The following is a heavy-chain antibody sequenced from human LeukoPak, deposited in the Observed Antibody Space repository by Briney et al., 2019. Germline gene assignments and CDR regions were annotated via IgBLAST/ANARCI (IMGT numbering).Heavy chain of an antibody. CDR3: AKDYYYDSSGYSHYFDY. Sequence: GGSLRLSCAASGFTFSSYGMHWVRQAPGKGLEWVAVISYDGSNKYYADSVKGRFTISRDNSKNTLYLQMNSLRAEDTAVYYCAKDYYYDSSGYSHYFDYWGQGTLVTVSS. J-gene: IGHJ4*02. D-gene: IGHD3-22*01. CDR1: GFTFSSYG. V-gene: IGHV3-30*18. CDR2: ISYDGSNK.